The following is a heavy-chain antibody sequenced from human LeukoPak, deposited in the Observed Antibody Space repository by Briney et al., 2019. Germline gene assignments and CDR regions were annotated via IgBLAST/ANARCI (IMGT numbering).Heavy chain of an antibody. CDR1: GGSFSGYY. J-gene: IGHJ4*02. CDR2: INHSGST. CDR3: ARGRAHYYDSSGYYYRYYFDY. Sequence: SETLSLTCAVYGGSFSGYYWSWIRQPPGKGLEWIGEINHSGSTSYNPSLKSRVTISVDTSKNQFSLKLSSVTAADTAVYYCARGRAHYYDSSGYYYRYYFDYWGQGTLVTVSS. D-gene: IGHD3-22*01. V-gene: IGHV4-34*01.